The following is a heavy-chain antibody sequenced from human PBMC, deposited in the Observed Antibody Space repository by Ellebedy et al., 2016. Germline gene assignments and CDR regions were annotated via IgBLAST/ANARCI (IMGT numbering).Heavy chain of an antibody. CDR1: GGSISSSY. CDR2: IYYSGST. J-gene: IGHJ5*02. D-gene: IGHD1-1*01. Sequence: SETLSLTXTVSGGSISSSYWNWIRQPPGKGLEWIGYIYYSGSTNYNPSLKSRVSISVDTSKKQFSLKLNSVTTADTAVYYCARTEGLCTTTNCWLNWFDPWGRGTLVTVSS. V-gene: IGHV4-59*01. CDR3: ARTEGLCTTTNCWLNWFDP.